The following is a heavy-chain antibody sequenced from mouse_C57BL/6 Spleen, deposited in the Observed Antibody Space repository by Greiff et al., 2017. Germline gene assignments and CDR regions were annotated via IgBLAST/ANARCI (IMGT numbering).Heavy chain of an antibody. CDR2: IHPNSGST. Sequence: VPLQQPGAELVQPGASVKLSCKSSGYTFTTFWMHWVKQRPAQGLGWIGMIHPNSGSTNYNEKFKSKATLTVDESSRTAYMQLSSLTSEDAAVYYCARSFDYYGSSVDYWGQGTTLTVSS. CDR3: ARSFDYYGSSVDY. D-gene: IGHD1-1*01. CDR1: GYTFTTFW. J-gene: IGHJ2*01. V-gene: IGHV1-64*01.